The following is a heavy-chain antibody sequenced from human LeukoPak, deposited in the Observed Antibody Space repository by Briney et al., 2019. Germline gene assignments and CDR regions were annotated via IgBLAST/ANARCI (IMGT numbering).Heavy chain of an antibody. CDR2: MNPTSGAT. V-gene: IGHV1-2*02. CDR1: GYIFTKYY. Sequence: ASVKVSCKASGYIFTKYYIHWVRQAPGQGLEWIGWMNPTSGATNYAQKFQGRVTMTRDTSLNTAYMELSSLRSDDTAIYYCARLQWLERKFDPWGQGTLVTVSS. J-gene: IGHJ5*02. CDR3: ARLQWLERKFDP. D-gene: IGHD6-19*01.